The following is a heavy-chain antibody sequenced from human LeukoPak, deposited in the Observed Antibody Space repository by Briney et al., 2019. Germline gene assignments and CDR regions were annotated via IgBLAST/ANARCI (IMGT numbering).Heavy chain of an antibody. V-gene: IGHV4-59*01. Sequence: SETLSLTCTVSGGSISSYYWSWIRQPPGKGLEWIGYIYYSGSTNNNPSLKSRVTISVDTSKNQFSLKLSSVTAADTAVYYCAGEWERFDPWGQGTLVTVSS. J-gene: IGHJ5*02. CDR1: GGSISSYY. CDR2: IYYSGST. CDR3: AGEWERFDP. D-gene: IGHD1-1*01.